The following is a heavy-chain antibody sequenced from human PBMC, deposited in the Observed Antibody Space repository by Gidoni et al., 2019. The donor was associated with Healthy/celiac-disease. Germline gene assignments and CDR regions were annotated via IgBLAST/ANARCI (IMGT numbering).Heavy chain of an antibody. CDR2: IIPIFGTA. J-gene: IGHJ6*02. CDR1: GGTFSSYA. V-gene: IGHV1-69*01. D-gene: IGHD2-15*01. Sequence: QVQLVQSGAEVKKPGSSVKVSCKASGGTFSSYAISWVRQAPGQGLEWMGGIIPIFGTANYAQKFQGRVTITADESTSTVYMELSSLRSEDTAVYYCARDLSCSGGSCYSPYYYGMDVWGQGTTVTVSS. CDR3: ARDLSCSGGSCYSPYYYGMDV.